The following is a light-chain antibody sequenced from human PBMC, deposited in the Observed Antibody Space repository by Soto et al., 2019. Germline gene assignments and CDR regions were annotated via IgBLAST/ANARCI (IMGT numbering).Light chain of an antibody. CDR2: GAS. CDR3: QQSYSTPRT. Sequence: IVLTQSPATRSLSPGEKATLSCRASQRISNNFAWFQQKPGQVPRLLIYGASNRATGVSARFSGSGSGTEFTLTISSLQPEDFATYYCQQSYSTPRTFGQGTKVDIK. J-gene: IGKJ1*01. CDR1: QRISNN. V-gene: IGKV3-15*01.